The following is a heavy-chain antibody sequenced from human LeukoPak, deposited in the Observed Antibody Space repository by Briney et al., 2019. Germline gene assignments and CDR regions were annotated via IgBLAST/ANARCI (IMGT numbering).Heavy chain of an antibody. Sequence: PSETLSLTCTVSGGSISSYYWSWIRQPPGKGLEWIGYIYYSGSTNYNPSLKSRVTISVDTSKNQFSLKLSSVTAADTAVYYCARLSYSSGWPFDYWGQGTLVTVSS. CDR3: ARLSYSSGWPFDY. J-gene: IGHJ4*02. D-gene: IGHD6-19*01. V-gene: IGHV4-59*01. CDR2: IYYSGST. CDR1: GGSISSYY.